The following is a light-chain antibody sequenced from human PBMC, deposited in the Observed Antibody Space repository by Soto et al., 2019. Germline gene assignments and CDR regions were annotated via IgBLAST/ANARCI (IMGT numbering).Light chain of an antibody. CDR1: SGHSSYA. J-gene: IGLJ2*01. Sequence: QPVLTQSPSASASLGASVKLTCTLSSGHSSYAIAWHQQQPEKGPRYLMKLSSDGSHSKGDGIPDRFSGSSSGAERYLTISSPQSEDEADYYCQTWDTGDRVVFGGGTKLTVL. CDR2: LSSDGSH. V-gene: IGLV4-69*01. CDR3: QTWDTGDRVV.